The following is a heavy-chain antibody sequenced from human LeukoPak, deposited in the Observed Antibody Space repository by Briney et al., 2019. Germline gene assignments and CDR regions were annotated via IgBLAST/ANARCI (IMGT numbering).Heavy chain of an antibody. D-gene: IGHD2-2*01. V-gene: IGHV4-4*07. CDR2: IYTSGST. CDR1: GGSMSNYY. Sequence: KSSETLSLTCNVSGGSMSNYYWSWIRQPAGKGLELIGRIYTSGSTNYNPSLKSRVTMSVDTSKNQFSLKLSSVTAADTAVYYCARSRCSSISCASRGAFDIWGQGTMVTVSS. J-gene: IGHJ3*02. CDR3: ARSRCSSISCASRGAFDI.